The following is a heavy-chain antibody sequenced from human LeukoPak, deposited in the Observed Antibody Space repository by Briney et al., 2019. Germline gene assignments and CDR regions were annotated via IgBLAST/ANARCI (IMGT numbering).Heavy chain of an antibody. D-gene: IGHD3-22*01. Sequence: PSETLSLTCAVSGYSISSGYYWGWIRQPPGKGLGWIGSIYHSGSTYYNPTLKSLVTISVDTSKNQFSLKLSYVTAADAAVYYCAREFGGYDSSGHTDYWGQGTLVTVSS. CDR1: GYSISSGYY. CDR3: AREFGGYDSSGHTDY. J-gene: IGHJ4*02. CDR2: IYHSGST. V-gene: IGHV4-38-2*02.